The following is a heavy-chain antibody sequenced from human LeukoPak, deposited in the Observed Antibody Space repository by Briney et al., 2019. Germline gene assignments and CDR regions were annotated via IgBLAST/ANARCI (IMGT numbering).Heavy chain of an antibody. V-gene: IGHV3-30*02. J-gene: IGHJ4*02. Sequence: GGSLRLSCAASGFTFTTYWMSWVRQAPGKGLEWVAFIRYDGSNKYYADSVKGRFTISRDNSKNTLYLQMNSLRAEDTAVYYCAKLVGMDYDFWSGTVDYWGQGTLVTVSS. CDR1: GFTFTTYW. CDR2: IRYDGSNK. CDR3: AKLVGMDYDFWSGTVDY. D-gene: IGHD3-3*01.